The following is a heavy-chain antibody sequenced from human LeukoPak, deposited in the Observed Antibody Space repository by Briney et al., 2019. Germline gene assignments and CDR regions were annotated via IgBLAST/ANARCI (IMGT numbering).Heavy chain of an antibody. V-gene: IGHV4-39*01. Sequence: SETLSLTCTVSGGSISRSSYYWGWIRQPPGKGLEWIGSMYYSGSTYYNPSLRSRVSISVDTSKNQFSLKLRSVTAADTSVYYCARHTIVAHYDAFDIWGQGTMVTVSS. CDR3: ARHTIVAHYDAFDI. D-gene: IGHD3-22*01. J-gene: IGHJ3*02. CDR1: GGSISRSSYY. CDR2: MYYSGST.